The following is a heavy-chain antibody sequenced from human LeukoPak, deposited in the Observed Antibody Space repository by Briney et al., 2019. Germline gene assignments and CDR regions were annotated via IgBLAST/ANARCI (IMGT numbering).Heavy chain of an antibody. CDR3: ARDPAGRGIVATPPSY. V-gene: IGHV1-18*01. CDR1: GYTFTSYG. CDR2: ISAYNGNT. J-gene: IGHJ4*02. D-gene: IGHD5-12*01. Sequence: GASVKVSCNASGYTFTSYGIRWVRQAPGQGLEWMGWISAYNGNTNYAQKLQGRVTMTTDTSTSTAYMELRSLRSDDTAVYYCARDPAGRGIVATPPSYWGQGTLVTVSS.